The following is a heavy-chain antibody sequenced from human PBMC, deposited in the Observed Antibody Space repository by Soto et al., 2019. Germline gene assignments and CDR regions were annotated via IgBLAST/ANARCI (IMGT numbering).Heavy chain of an antibody. CDR1: GGSISSYY. J-gene: IGHJ4*02. D-gene: IGHD6-13*01. CDR2: IYYSGST. CDR3: ARVGGIAAAGTAYFDY. V-gene: IGHV4-59*01. Sequence: PSETLSLTCTVSGGSISSYYWSWIRQPPGKGLEWIGYIYYSGSTNYNPSLKSRVTISVDTSKNQFSLKLSSVTAADTAVYYCARVGGIAAAGTAYFDYWGQGTLVTVSS.